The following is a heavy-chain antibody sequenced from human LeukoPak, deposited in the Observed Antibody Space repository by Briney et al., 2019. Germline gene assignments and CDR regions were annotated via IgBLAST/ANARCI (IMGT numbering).Heavy chain of an antibody. J-gene: IGHJ4*02. CDR3: ARGAYYYED. CDR2: IKQDGSEK. D-gene: IGHD3-22*01. CDR1: GFTFSSCA. V-gene: IGHV3-7*01. Sequence: PGGSLRLSCAASGFTFSSCAMSWVRQAPGKGLEWVANIKQDGSEKNYGDSVKGRFTISRDNAKNSLYLQMNSLRAEDTAVYYCARGAYYYEDWGQGTLVTVSS.